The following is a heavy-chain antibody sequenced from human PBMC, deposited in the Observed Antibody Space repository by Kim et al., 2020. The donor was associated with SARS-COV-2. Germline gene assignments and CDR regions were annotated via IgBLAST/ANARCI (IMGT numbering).Heavy chain of an antibody. V-gene: IGHV3-21*01. CDR3: ARDGTPTIFGVALSDYYYMEV. J-gene: IGHJ6*03. CDR2: ISSSSSYI. D-gene: IGHD3-3*01. CDR1: GFTFSSYS. Sequence: GWSLRLSCAASGFTFSSYSMNWVRQAPGKGLEWVSSISSSSSYIYYADSVKGRFTISRDNAKNSLYLQMNSLRAEDTAVYYCARDGTPTIFGVALSDYYYMEVWGKGTRVTVSS.